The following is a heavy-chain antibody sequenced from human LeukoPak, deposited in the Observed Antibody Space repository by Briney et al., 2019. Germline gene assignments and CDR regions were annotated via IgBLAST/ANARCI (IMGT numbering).Heavy chain of an antibody. Sequence: SETLSLTCTVSGGSISSYYWSWIRQPPGKGLEWTGYIYYSGSTNYNPSLKSRVTISVDTSKNRISLKLSSVTAADTAVYYCARDGYYDFWSGYRGAFDIWGQGTMVTVSS. CDR2: IYYSGST. CDR1: GGSISSYY. J-gene: IGHJ3*02. V-gene: IGHV4-59*01. D-gene: IGHD3-3*01. CDR3: ARDGYYDFWSGYRGAFDI.